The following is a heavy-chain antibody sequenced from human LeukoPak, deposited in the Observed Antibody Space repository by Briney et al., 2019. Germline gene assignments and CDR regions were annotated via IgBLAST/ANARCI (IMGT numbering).Heavy chain of an antibody. J-gene: IGHJ4*02. CDR3: TTGKYSDSSGYYYFSLDY. D-gene: IGHD3-22*01. CDR1: GFTFGVHY. Sequence: PGGSLSLSCAVTGFTFGVHYMDWARPAPGEGLEWVGRFQSKTDGGTTDYAAPVKGRFTISRDDSKNTLYLQMNSLKTEDTAVYYCTTGKYSDSSGYYYFSLDYWGQGTLVTVSS. V-gene: IGHV3-15*01. CDR2: FQSKTDGGTT.